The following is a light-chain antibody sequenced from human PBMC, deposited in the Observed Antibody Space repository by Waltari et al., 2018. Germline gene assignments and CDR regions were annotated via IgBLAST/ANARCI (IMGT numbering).Light chain of an antibody. V-gene: IGLV2-11*01. J-gene: IGLJ2*01. CDR2: DAT. CDR3: CSYAGSYTLI. Sequence: QSALTQPRSVSGSPGQSVAISCTGTSSNVGNYNYVSWYQQHPGRAPKLIIFDATKRPSGVPDRFSASKSGNTASLTISGLQTEDEADYYCCSYAGSYTLIFGGGTRLTVL. CDR1: SSNVGNYNY.